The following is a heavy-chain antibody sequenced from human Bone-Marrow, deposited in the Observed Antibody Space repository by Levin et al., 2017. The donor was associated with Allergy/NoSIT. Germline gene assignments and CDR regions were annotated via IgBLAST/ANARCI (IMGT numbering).Heavy chain of an antibody. CDR3: AREAEQQLPIETYYYFDY. CDR2: IKQDGSEK. Sequence: GGSLRLSCAASGFTFSSYWMSWVRQAPGKGLEWVANIKQDGSEKYYVDSVKGRFTISRDNAKNSLYLQMNSLRAEDTAVYYCAREAEQQLPIETYYYFDYWGQGTLVTVSS. D-gene: IGHD6-13*01. J-gene: IGHJ4*02. CDR1: GFTFSSYW. V-gene: IGHV3-7*01.